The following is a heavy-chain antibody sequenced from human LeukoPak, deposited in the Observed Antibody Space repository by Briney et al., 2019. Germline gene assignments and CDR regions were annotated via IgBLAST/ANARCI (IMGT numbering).Heavy chain of an antibody. Sequence: PSETLSHTCIVSGGSISNYYWNWIRQSPGKGLEWIGFISYTESTNYNPSLRSRVHISLDTSTNQLSLKLSSVTAADTAVYYCAREPADRDSSGYVWGQGALVTVSS. CDR3: AREPADRDSSGYV. CDR2: ISYTEST. V-gene: IGHV4-59*01. J-gene: IGHJ4*02. CDR1: GGSISNYY. D-gene: IGHD3-22*01.